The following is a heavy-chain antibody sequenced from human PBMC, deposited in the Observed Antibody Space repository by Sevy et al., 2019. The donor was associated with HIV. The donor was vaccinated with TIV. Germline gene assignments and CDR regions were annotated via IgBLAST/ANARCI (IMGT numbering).Heavy chain of an antibody. Sequence: GGSLRLSCEGSGFSFGTYSMHWVRQAPGKGLEWVGVIWYDGSKQAYADSVKGRVTFSRDNSKSTMYLDMNALRAEDTAVYYCARGPDTEISLHDVMRSFEWVFRGKSFDYWGQGALVTVSS. CDR3: ARGPDTEISLHDVMRSFEWVFRGKSFDY. D-gene: IGHD3-3*01. CDR1: GFSFGTYS. CDR2: IWYDGSKQ. V-gene: IGHV3-30*04. J-gene: IGHJ4*02.